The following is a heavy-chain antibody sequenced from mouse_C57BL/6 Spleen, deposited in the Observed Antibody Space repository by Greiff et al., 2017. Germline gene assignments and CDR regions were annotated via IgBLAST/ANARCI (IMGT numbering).Heavy chain of an antibody. CDR1: GFTFTDYY. J-gene: IGHJ4*01. D-gene: IGHD1-1*01. Sequence: EVMLVESGGGLVQPGGSLSLSCAASGFTFTDYYMSWVRQPPGKALEWLGFIRNKANGYTTEYSASVKGRFTNYRDNSQSILYLQMNALSAEDSDSYYCAKWDLRQWNARDYWGQGTSVTVSS. CDR3: AKWDLRQWNARDY. V-gene: IGHV7-3*01. CDR2: IRNKANGYTT.